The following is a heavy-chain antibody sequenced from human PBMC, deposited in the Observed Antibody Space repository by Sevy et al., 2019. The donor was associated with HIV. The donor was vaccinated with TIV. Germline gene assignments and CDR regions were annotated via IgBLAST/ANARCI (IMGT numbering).Heavy chain of an antibody. J-gene: IGHJ6*03. CDR1: GYTFTSYG. V-gene: IGHV1-18*01. CDR2: ISAYNGNT. D-gene: IGHD2-2*01. CDR3: ARDLSCSSTSCYLSTAMVGPYYYYMDV. Sequence: ASVKVSCKASGYTFTSYGISWVRQAPGQGLEWMGWISAYNGNTNYAQKLQGRVTMTTDTSTSTAYMELRSLRSDDTAVYYCARDLSCSSTSCYLSTAMVGPYYYYMDVWGKGTTVTVSS.